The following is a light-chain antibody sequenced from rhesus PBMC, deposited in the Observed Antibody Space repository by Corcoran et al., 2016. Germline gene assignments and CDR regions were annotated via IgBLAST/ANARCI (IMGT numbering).Light chain of an antibody. Sequence: DIQMTQSPSSLSASVGDRVTITCRTSENVNNYLNWYQQKPGKAPKLLIYKASTLQSGVPSRFSGSGSGTYYTFTISSLQSEDFATYYCQHNYGTPFTFGPGTKLDIK. CDR3: QHNYGTPFT. V-gene: IGKV1-74*01. CDR2: KAS. J-gene: IGKJ3*01. CDR1: ENVNNY.